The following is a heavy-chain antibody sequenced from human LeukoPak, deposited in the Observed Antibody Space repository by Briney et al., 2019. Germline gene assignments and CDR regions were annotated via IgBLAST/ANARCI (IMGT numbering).Heavy chain of an antibody. J-gene: IGHJ4*02. D-gene: IGHD3-10*01. CDR3: ARVYYYASGRLDS. V-gene: IGHV1-46*01. Sequence: ASVKVSCKASGYTFTSYYMHWVRQAPGQGLEWMGIINPSGGSTSYAQKFQGRVTMTRDTSTSTAYMELSRLRSDDTAVFYCARVYYYASGRLDSWGQGTLITVSS. CDR2: INPSGGST. CDR1: GYTFTSYY.